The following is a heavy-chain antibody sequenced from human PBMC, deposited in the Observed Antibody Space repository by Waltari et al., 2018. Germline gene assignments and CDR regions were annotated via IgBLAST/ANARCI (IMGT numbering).Heavy chain of an antibody. CDR2: IDYSGST. Sequence: QVQLQESGPGLVKPSETLSLTCTVSGGSISSHYWSWIRQPPGKGLEWIGYIDYSGSTNYNPSLKSRVTISVDTSTSTVYMERSSLRSEDTAVYYCASQGSRDHYYYGMDVWGQGTTVTVSS. CDR1: GGSISSHY. V-gene: IGHV4-59*11. CDR3: ASQGSRDHYYYGMDV. D-gene: IGHD2-2*01. J-gene: IGHJ6*02.